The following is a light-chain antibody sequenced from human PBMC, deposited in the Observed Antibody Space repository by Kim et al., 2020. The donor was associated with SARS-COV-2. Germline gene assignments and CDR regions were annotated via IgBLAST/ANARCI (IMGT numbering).Light chain of an antibody. CDR1: SGYSNYK. Sequence: WTPSSGYSNYKVDGYQQRPGKGPRFVMRVGSGGIVGSKGDGIPDRFSVLGSGLNRYLTIKNIQEEDESDYDCGADHGSGSNFVWVFGGGTQLTVL. CDR3: GADHGSGSNFVWV. V-gene: IGLV9-49*01. CDR2: VGSGGIVG. J-gene: IGLJ3*02.